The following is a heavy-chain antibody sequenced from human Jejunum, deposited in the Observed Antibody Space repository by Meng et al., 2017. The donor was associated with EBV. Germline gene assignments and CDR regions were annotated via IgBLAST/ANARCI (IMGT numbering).Heavy chain of an antibody. Sequence: TPLSTLSLTCVVSGGSISDNDWWSWVRKPPCKGLEWLGEIYHGGGTNYNQSLESRVTISVDKSKDQFSLKLNSVTVADTAVYYCAGNGYYALEYWGQGILVTVSS. D-gene: IGHD3-22*01. CDR2: IYHGGGT. V-gene: IGHV4-4*02. CDR3: AGNGYYALEY. J-gene: IGHJ4*02. CDR1: GGSISDNDW.